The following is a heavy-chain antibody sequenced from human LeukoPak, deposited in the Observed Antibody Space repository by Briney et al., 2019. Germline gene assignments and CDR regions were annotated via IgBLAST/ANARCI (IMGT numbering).Heavy chain of an antibody. CDR3: ASVDYYGSGNYYNDVDY. CDR2: ISSSSSYI. V-gene: IGHV3-21*01. Sequence: GGSLRDSCAASGFTFSSYSMNWVRQAPGKGLEWVSSISSSSSYIYYADSVKGRFTISRDNAKNSLYLQMNSLRAADTALYYCASVDYYGSGNYYNDVDYWGQGTLVTVSS. CDR1: GFTFSSYS. J-gene: IGHJ4*02. D-gene: IGHD3-10*01.